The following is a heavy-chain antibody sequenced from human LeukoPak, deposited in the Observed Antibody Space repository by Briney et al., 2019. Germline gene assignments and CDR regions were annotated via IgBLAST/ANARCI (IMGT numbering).Heavy chain of an antibody. CDR3: ASLFGY. CDR1: GFTFSSYG. CDR2: ISDDGSNK. V-gene: IGHV3-30*03. Sequence: PGGSLRLSCAVSGFTFSSYGMHWVRQAPGKGLEWVALISDDGSNKYYADSVKGRFTISRDNAKNSLYLQMNSLRAEDTAVYYCASLFGYWGQGTLVTVSS. J-gene: IGHJ4*02.